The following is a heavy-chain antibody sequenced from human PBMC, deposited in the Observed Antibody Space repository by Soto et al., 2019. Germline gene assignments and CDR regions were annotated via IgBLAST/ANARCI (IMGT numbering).Heavy chain of an antibody. CDR2: MYHSGST. CDR1: GGSISSGGYS. D-gene: IGHD3-3*01. Sequence: SETLSLTCAVSGGSISSGGYSWSWIRQPPGKGLEWIGYMYHSGSTYYNPSLKSRVTISIDRSKNQFSLKLSSVTAADTAVYYCARGEVLRFLEWSRAYYGMDVWGQGTTVTVSS. CDR3: ARGEVLRFLEWSRAYYGMDV. J-gene: IGHJ6*02. V-gene: IGHV4-30-2*01.